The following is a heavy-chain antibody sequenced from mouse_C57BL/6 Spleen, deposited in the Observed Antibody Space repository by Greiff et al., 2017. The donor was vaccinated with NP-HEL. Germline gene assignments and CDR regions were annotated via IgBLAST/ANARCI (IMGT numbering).Heavy chain of an antibody. D-gene: IGHD1-1*01. CDR1: GYTFTDYN. V-gene: IGHV1-18*01. CDR3: ARSGYYGSSYDWYFDV. J-gene: IGHJ1*03. CDR2: INPNNGGT. Sequence: EVQLQQSGPELVKPGASVKIPCKASGYTFTDYNMDWVKQSHGKSLEWIGDINPNNGGTIYNQKFKGKATLTVDKSSSTAYMELRSLTSEDTAVYYCARSGYYGSSYDWYFDVWGTGTTVTVSS.